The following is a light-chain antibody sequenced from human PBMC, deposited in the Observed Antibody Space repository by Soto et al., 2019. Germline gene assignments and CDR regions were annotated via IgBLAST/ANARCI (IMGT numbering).Light chain of an antibody. J-gene: IGKJ4*01. CDR1: QSIRSY. CDR3: QQIYSATLT. Sequence: DIQMTQSPSSLPASIGDRVTITCRASQSIRSYLNWYQQTPGKAPNLXIYAASSLQSGVPSRGRGSGAETECTRSISSLQPGDVETYVCQQIYSATLTFGGGTKVDIK. V-gene: IGKV1-39*01. CDR2: AAS.